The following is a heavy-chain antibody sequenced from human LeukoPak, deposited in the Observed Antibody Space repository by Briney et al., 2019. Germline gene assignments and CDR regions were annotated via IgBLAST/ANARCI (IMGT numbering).Heavy chain of an antibody. Sequence: GGSLRLSCAASGFTFSNYWMPWIRQAPGKGLVWVSRIKGDGSHTIYADSVKGRFTISRDNAKNTLYLQMKSLRAEDTAVYYCVRDWDHFDFDSWGQGTLVAVSS. CDR1: GFTFSNYW. V-gene: IGHV3-74*01. CDR3: VRDWDHFDFDS. D-gene: IGHD3-9*01. CDR2: IKGDGSHT. J-gene: IGHJ5*01.